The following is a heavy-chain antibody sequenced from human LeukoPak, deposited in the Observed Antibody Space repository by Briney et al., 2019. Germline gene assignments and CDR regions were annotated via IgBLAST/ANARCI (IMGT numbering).Heavy chain of an antibody. V-gene: IGHV4-59*01. D-gene: IGHD6-19*01. J-gene: IGHJ4*02. CDR2: IYYSGST. Sequence: SETLSLTCSVSGGSICSYYWSWIRQPPGKGLEWIGYIYYSGSTNYNPSLKSRVTISVDTSKNQFSLKLSSVTAADTAVYYCARVGRGLVGKFDYWGQGTLVTVSS. CDR3: ARVGRGLVGKFDY. CDR1: GGSICSYY.